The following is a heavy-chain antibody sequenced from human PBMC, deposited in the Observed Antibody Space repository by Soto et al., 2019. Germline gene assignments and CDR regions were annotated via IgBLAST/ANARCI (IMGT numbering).Heavy chain of an antibody. CDR2: INPSGGST. V-gene: IGHV1-46*03. D-gene: IGHD3-9*01. J-gene: IGHJ4*02. CDR1: GYTFTSYY. CDR3: ARDRFDWLDY. Sequence: QVQLVQSGAEVKKPGASVKVSCKASGYTFTSYYMHWVRQAPGQGLEWMGIINPSGGSTSYAQKFQXXVXMXXDTSTSTVYMELSSLRSEDTAVYYCARDRFDWLDYWGQGTLVTVSS.